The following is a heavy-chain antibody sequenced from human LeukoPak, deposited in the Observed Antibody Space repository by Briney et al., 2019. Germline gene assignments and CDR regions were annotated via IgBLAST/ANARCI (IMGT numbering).Heavy chain of an antibody. J-gene: IGHJ4*02. CDR2: MNPNSGNT. V-gene: IGHV1-8*01. CDR3: ARAHYDSSGYPRY. CDR1: GYTFASYD. Sequence: ASVKVSCKASGYTFASYDINWVRQATGQGLEWMGWMNPNSGNTGYAQKFQGRVTMTRNTSISTAYMELSSLRSEDTAVYYCARAHYDSSGYPRYWGQGTLVTVSS. D-gene: IGHD3-22*01.